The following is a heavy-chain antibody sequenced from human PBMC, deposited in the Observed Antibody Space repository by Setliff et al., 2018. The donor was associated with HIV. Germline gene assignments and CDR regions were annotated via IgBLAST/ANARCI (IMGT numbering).Heavy chain of an antibody. D-gene: IGHD2-2*01. J-gene: IGHJ4*02. Sequence: SWVRQAPGKGLEWVANIKKDGSEERYVDSVRGRFTVSRDNAKMSLYLQMNSLRAEDTAVYYCTRTYCSSTSCYDDCWGQGTLVTVSS. CDR2: IKKDGSEE. V-gene: IGHV3-7*01. CDR3: TRTYCSSTSCYDDC.